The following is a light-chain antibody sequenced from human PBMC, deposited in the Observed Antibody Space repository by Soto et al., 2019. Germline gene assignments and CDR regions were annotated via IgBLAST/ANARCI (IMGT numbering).Light chain of an antibody. CDR2: DAS. J-gene: IGKJ3*01. Sequence: EIVLTQSPATLSLSPGERATLSCRASQDISTYLAWYQQRPGQTPRLLIFDASNRATGIPARFSGGGSGTDFTLTISNLEPEDFAVYYCQQRTNWPGFGPGTKLDI. CDR3: QQRTNWPG. V-gene: IGKV3D-11*01. CDR1: QDISTY.